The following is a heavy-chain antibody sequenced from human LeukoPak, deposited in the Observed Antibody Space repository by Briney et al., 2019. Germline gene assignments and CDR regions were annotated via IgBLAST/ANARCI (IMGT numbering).Heavy chain of an antibody. J-gene: IGHJ5*01. CDR1: GFSFRSYG. V-gene: IGHV3-30*18. Sequence: PGRSLRLSCAASGFSFRSYGMHWVRQAPGKGLEWVAVISSDEINEYYADSVKGRFTISRDNSKNTLYLQINSLRGEDTAVYYCAKGESITSAWFDSWGQGTLVTVFS. CDR3: AKGESITSAWFDS. D-gene: IGHD5-24*01. CDR2: ISSDEINE.